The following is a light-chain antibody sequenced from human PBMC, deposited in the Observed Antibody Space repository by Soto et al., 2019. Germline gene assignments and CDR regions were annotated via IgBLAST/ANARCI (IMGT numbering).Light chain of an antibody. CDR2: GAS. CDR1: QAISSH. V-gene: IGKV1-9*01. CDR3: QQLNSYPLT. Sequence: DIQLTQSPSFLSASVGGRVTITCRASQAISSHLAWYQQKPGKAPNLLIYGASTLQRGVPSRFSGSGSGTQFTLTISSLQPEDFATYYCQQLNSYPLTFGPGTTVDIK. J-gene: IGKJ3*01.